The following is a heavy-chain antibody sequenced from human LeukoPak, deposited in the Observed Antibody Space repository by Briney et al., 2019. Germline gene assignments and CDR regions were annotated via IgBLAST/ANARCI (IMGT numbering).Heavy chain of an antibody. V-gene: IGHV3-53*01. Sequence: GGSLRLSCAASGFSFSGSWMSWVRQAPGKGLEWVSIIYSGGTTFYADSVKGRFTISRDNSKNTLYLQMNSLRAEDTAVYYCARGGIAAAVFDYWGQGTLVTVSS. J-gene: IGHJ4*02. CDR2: IYSGGTT. CDR3: ARGGIAAAVFDY. D-gene: IGHD6-13*01. CDR1: GFSFSGSW.